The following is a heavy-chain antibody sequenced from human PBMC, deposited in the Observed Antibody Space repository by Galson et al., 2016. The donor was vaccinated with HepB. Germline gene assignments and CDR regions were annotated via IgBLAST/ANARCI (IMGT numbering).Heavy chain of an antibody. Sequence: SLRLSCAASGFTFPTSVFHWVRQAPGKGLEWVAGISHDGRGTYYRDSVKGRCIISRDNSENTVYLQMNRLRAEDTAIYFCARDQVRQGFVGATPGAFDMWGQGTMVTVSS. D-gene: IGHD1-26*01. CDR2: ISHDGRGT. J-gene: IGHJ3*02. CDR1: GFTFPTSV. CDR3: ARDQVRQGFVGATPGAFDM. V-gene: IGHV3-30*04.